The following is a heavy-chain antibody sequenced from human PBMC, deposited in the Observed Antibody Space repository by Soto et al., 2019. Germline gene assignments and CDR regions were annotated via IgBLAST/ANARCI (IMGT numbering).Heavy chain of an antibody. D-gene: IGHD3-10*01. J-gene: IGHJ5*02. Sequence: QVRLQESGPGLVRPSQTLSLTCNVSGAPISSGGFYWSWIRQHPGKGPEWIGYIYNSGTTFYNPSLGSRVTRSLDAAKNHFSLELRSVTVADTAVYYCARDPISTPRGVTQVDPWGQGTQVTVSS. V-gene: IGHV4-31*03. CDR2: IYNSGTT. CDR1: GAPISSGGFY. CDR3: ARDPISTPRGVTQVDP.